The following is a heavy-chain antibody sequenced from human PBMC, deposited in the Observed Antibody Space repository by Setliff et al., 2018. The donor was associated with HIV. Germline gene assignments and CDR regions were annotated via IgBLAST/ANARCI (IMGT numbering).Heavy chain of an antibody. D-gene: IGHD6-25*01. J-gene: IGHJ4*02. Sequence: GASVKVSCKASGYTFTSYYVHWVRQAPGQGLEWTGMINPRGGSTNYAQKFQGRVTMTRDTSTSTVYMELSSLRSEDTAVFYCARTPEGAAVFDYWGQGTLVTVSS. CDR2: INPRGGST. CDR1: GYTFTSYY. CDR3: ARTPEGAAVFDY. V-gene: IGHV1-46*01.